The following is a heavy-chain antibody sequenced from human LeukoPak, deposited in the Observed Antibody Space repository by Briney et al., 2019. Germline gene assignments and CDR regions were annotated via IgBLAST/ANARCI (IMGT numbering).Heavy chain of an antibody. CDR2: ISRKSDSI. D-gene: IGHD3-22*01. Sequence: PGGSLRLSCALSGFTFDDYAMRWVRQAPGKGLGWVSGISRKSDSIGYAGSVKGRFTISRDNAMISLYLQMNSLRAEYMALSYCPNDKSYSFDSSGCFDYWGRGTLVTVSS. CDR3: PNDKSYSFDSSGCFDY. V-gene: IGHV3-9*03. J-gene: IGHJ4*02. CDR1: GFTFDDYA.